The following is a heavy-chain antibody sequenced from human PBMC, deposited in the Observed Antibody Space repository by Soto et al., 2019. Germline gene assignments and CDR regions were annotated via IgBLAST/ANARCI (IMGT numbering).Heavy chain of an antibody. D-gene: IGHD3-10*01. CDR3: AKDLVTMVRGVISYYYYGMDV. V-gene: IGHV3-30*18. CDR2: ISYDGSNK. J-gene: IGHJ6*02. Sequence: PGGSLRLSCAASGFTFSSYGMHWVRQAPGKGLEWVAVISYDGSNKYYADSVKGRFTISRDNSKNTLYLQMNSLRAEDTAVYYCAKDLVTMVRGVISYYYYGMDVWGQGTTVTVSS. CDR1: GFTFSSYG.